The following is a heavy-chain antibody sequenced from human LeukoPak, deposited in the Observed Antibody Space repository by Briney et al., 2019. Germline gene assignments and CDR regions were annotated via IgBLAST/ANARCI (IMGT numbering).Heavy chain of an antibody. CDR3: AKATFASSWNLYFDY. CDR1: GFTFSTYG. J-gene: IGHJ4*02. D-gene: IGHD6-13*01. V-gene: IGHV3-30*18. CDR2: ISYDGSNT. Sequence: GGSLRLSCAASGFTFSTYGMHWVRQAPGKGLEWVAVISYDGSNTHYADSVKGRFTISRDNSKNTVYLQMDSLRAEDTAVYYCAKATFASSWNLYFDYWGQGTLAPVSS.